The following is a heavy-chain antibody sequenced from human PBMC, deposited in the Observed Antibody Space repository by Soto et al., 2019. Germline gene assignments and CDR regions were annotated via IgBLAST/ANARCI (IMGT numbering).Heavy chain of an antibody. Sequence: QVQLVQSGGEVKKPGASVTVSCKASGYTFINYHITWVRQAPGQGLEWTAWINTYNRMTDYAQRFQGTATMTRDISTITAHTELRNLGSVDTALYFCAKAPRCEMATDWGQGTAVTVSS. CDR3: AKAPRCEMATD. D-gene: IGHD5-12*01. CDR2: INTYNRMT. J-gene: IGHJ4*02. V-gene: IGHV1-18*01. CDR1: GYTFINYH.